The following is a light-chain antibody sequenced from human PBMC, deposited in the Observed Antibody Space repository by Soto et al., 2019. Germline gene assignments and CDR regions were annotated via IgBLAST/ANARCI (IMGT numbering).Light chain of an antibody. CDR1: ESVSSIY. J-gene: IGKJ1*01. CDR3: QQSLNPKT. Sequence: ENLLTQSPGTLYLCPGERATLSCRASESVSSIYVAWYQQKPGQAPTLLIYGASTRATGIPDRFSGSGSGTDFTLTIDRLEPEDFAVYYCQQSLNPKTFGQGTKVDI. CDR2: GAS. V-gene: IGKV3-20*01.